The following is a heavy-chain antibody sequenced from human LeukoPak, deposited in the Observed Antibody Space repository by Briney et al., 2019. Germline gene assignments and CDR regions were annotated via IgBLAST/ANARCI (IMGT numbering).Heavy chain of an antibody. Sequence: PGGSLRLSCATSGFTFSTSGMHWVRQAPGKGLEWVAFIRYDGSNKYHADSVKGRFTVSRDNSKNTLFLQMSSLRAEDTAVYRCGTDYYMDVWGKGTTVTVSS. CDR1: GFTFSTSG. CDR2: IRYDGSNK. J-gene: IGHJ6*03. D-gene: IGHD4/OR15-4a*01. V-gene: IGHV3-30*02. CDR3: GTDYYMDV.